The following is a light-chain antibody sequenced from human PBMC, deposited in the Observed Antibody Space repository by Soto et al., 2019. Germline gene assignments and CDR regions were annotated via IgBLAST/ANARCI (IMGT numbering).Light chain of an antibody. CDR1: QSVSSN. J-gene: IGKJ5*01. CDR3: QQYNNWPPIT. CDR2: GAS. V-gene: IGKV3-15*01. Sequence: VITESPATLSLSPGERATLSCRASQSVSSNLAWYQQKPGQAPRLLIYGASTRATGIPARFSGSGSGTEFTLTISSLQSEDFAVYYCQQYNNWPPITFGQGTRLEIK.